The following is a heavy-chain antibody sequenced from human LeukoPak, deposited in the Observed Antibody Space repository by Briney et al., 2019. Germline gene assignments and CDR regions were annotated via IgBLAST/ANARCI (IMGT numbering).Heavy chain of an antibody. J-gene: IGHJ5*02. CDR2: IYHSGST. Sequence: PSETLSLTCAVSGYSISSVYYWGWIRPPPGRGLEWIGTIYHSGSTYYDPSLKSRVTISVDRSKNQFSLKLSSVTAADTAVYYCARRSSAFDPWGQGTLVTVSS. D-gene: IGHD3-3*01. V-gene: IGHV4-38-2*01. CDR1: GYSISSVYY. CDR3: ARRSSAFDP.